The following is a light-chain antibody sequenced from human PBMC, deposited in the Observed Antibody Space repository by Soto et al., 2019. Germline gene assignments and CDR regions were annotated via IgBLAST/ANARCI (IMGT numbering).Light chain of an antibody. CDR3: SSYARTVL. V-gene: IGLV2-23*01. J-gene: IGLJ3*02. Sequence: QSALTQPASVSGSPGQSITISCTGTRSDVGSYYLVSWYQQHPGKAPKLIIYEGSKRPAGISNRFSGSKSGNTASLTISGLQAEDEAEYFCSSYARTVLFGGGTKVTAL. CDR2: EGS. CDR1: RSDVGSYYL.